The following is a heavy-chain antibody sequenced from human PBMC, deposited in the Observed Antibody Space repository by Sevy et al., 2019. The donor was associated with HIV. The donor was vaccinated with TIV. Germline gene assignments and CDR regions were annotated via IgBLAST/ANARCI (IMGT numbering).Heavy chain of an antibody. CDR2: IYYSGST. CDR3: ARILYYYGSGSYYENFDY. V-gene: IGHV4-30-4*02. CDR1: GGSISSGDYY. D-gene: IGHD3-10*01. Sequence: SETLSLTCTVSGGSISSGDYYWSWIRQPPGKGLEWIGYIYYSGSTYYNPSLKSRVTISVDTSKNQFSLKLSSVTAADTAGYYCARILYYYGSGSYYENFDYWGQGTLVTVSS. J-gene: IGHJ4*02.